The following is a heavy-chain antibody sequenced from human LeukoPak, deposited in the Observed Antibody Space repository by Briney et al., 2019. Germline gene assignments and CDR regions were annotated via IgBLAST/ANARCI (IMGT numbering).Heavy chain of an antibody. V-gene: IGHV3-64*01. CDR3: ARRVAGTSAFDI. CDR1: GFTFRSFA. D-gene: IGHD6-19*01. J-gene: IGHJ3*02. Sequence: PGGSLRLSCAASGFTFRSFAMHWVRQAPGKGLEYVSAISTDGGSTYYANSVKGRFTISRDNSKNTLYHQMGSLRAEDMAVYYCARRVAGTSAFDIWGQGTMVTVSS. CDR2: ISTDGGST.